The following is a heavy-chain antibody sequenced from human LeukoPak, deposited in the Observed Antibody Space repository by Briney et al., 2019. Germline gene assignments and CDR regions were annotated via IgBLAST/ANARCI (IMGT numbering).Heavy chain of an antibody. V-gene: IGHV3-30*02. CDR1: GFTFSSNG. Sequence: GGSLRLSCAASGFTFSSNGMHWVRQARGKGLERVAFIRYDGSNKYYADSVKGRFTISRDNSKNTLYLQMNSLRAEDTAVYYCARRLGNSYYYYYYMDVWGKGTTVTVSS. D-gene: IGHD7-27*01. CDR2: IRYDGSNK. CDR3: ARRLGNSYYYYYYMDV. J-gene: IGHJ6*03.